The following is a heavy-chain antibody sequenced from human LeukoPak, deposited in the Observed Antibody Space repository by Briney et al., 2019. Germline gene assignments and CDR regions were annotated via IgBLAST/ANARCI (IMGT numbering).Heavy chain of an antibody. J-gene: IGHJ6*03. CDR1: GGSISSSSYY. CDR3: ARANWGSSYYYYYYMDV. Sequence: PSETLSLTCTVSGGSISSSSYYWGWLRQPPGKGLEWIGSIYYSGSTYYNPSLKSRVTISVDTSKNQFSLKLSSVTAADTAVYYCARANWGSSYYYYYYMDVWGKGTTVTVSS. V-gene: IGHV4-39*07. CDR2: IYYSGST. D-gene: IGHD7-27*01.